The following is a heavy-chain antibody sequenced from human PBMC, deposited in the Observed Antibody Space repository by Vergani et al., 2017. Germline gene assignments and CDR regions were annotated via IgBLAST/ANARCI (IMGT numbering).Heavy chain of an antibody. Sequence: QLQLQESGPGLVKPSATLSLTCSVSGASIISSNYYWGWIRQPPGKGLEWIVSIYYSGRHYYKPSLKSRVTISVDTSKNQCSLKLSSVTAAATAVYFCARHSTVEWLVKLGWIYPWGQGILVTVSS. V-gene: IGHV4-39*01. CDR2: IYYSGRH. J-gene: IGHJ5*02. CDR3: ARHSTVEWLVKLGWIYP. CDR1: GASIISSNYY. D-gene: IGHD6-19*01.